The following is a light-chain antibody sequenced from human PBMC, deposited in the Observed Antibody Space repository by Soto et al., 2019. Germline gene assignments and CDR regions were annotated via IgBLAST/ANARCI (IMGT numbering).Light chain of an antibody. V-gene: IGLV2-23*02. CDR1: SSDVGSYNL. J-gene: IGLJ1*01. CDR3: CSYGGSYV. Sequence: QSALTQPASVSGSPGQSITISCTGTSSDVGSYNLVSWYQQYPGKAPKVMIYEVSKRPSGVSNRFSGSKSGNTASLTISGLQAEDEADYYCCSYGGSYVFGTGTKLTVL. CDR2: EVS.